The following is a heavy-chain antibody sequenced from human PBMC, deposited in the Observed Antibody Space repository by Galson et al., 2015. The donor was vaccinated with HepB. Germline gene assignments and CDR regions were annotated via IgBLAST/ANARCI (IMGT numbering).Heavy chain of an antibody. V-gene: IGHV3-21*04. D-gene: IGHD3-10*01. CDR1: TSIFSTYS. Sequence: SLRLSCAASTSIFSTYSMNWVRQAPGKGLEWVSSISSDGHSIYYADSLKGRFTISRDNVENSLFLQMNNLGAEDTAVYYCARDYRPDFGSGSYYPNWFDPWGQGTLVTVSS. CDR3: ARDYRPDFGSGSYYPNWFDP. J-gene: IGHJ5*02. CDR2: ISSDGHSI.